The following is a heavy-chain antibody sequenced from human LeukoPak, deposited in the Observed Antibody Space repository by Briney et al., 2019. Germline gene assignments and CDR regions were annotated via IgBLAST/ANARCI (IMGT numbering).Heavy chain of an antibody. D-gene: IGHD3-3*01. CDR1: GYTFSNYA. V-gene: IGHV3-23*01. Sequence: GGSLRLSCAASGYTFSNYALTRVRQAPGKGLEWVSVINGGRGDTYYVESVKGRLTISRDNSKNTLYLQMNSLRAEDTAVYYCVKVAGLLGAPYFFDYWGQGTLVTVSS. CDR2: INGGRGDT. J-gene: IGHJ4*02. CDR3: VKVAGLLGAPYFFDY.